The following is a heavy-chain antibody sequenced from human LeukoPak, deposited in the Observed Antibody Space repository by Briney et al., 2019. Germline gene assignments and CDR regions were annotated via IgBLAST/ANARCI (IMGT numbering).Heavy chain of an antibody. CDR1: GFTFSTYW. CDR3: ARTTGGPASTLAFDI. CDR2: ISGDGSAT. J-gene: IGHJ3*02. Sequence: PGGSLRLSCAASGFTFSTYWMHWVRQTPGKGLVWVSRISGDGSATTYADSMKGRFTVSRDNATNTLYLQLSSLRVEDTAVYYCARTTGGPASTLAFDIWGQGTMVTVS. D-gene: IGHD4-17*01. V-gene: IGHV3-74*01.